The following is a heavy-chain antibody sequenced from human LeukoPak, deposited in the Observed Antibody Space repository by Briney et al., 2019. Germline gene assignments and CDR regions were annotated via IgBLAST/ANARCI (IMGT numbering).Heavy chain of an antibody. D-gene: IGHD2-15*01. CDR2: IFYTGST. Sequence: SETLSLTCTVSGGSISSSGYYWGWIRQPPGKGLEWIGSIFYTGSTYYNPSLKSRVTISVDTSKNQFSLKLNSVTAADTAVYYCARHCSGGTCYSDSDYWGQGTLVTVSS. CDR1: GGSISSSGYY. CDR3: ARHCSGGTCYSDSDY. J-gene: IGHJ4*02. V-gene: IGHV4-39*01.